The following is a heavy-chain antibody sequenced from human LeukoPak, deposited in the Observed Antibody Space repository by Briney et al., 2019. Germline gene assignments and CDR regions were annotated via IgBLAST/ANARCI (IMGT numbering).Heavy chain of an antibody. CDR3: ARGGYYYDSSGYSGFDY. CDR2: INPNSGGT. J-gene: IGHJ4*02. CDR1: GGTFSSYA. Sequence: ASVKVSCKASGGTFSSYAISWVRQAPGQGLEWMGWINPNSGGTNYAQKFQGRVTMTRDTSISTAYMELSRLRSDDTAVYYCARGGYYYDSSGYSGFDYWGQGTLVTVSS. V-gene: IGHV1-2*02. D-gene: IGHD3-22*01.